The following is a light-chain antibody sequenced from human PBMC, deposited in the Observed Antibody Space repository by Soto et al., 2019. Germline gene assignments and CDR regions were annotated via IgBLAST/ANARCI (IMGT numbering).Light chain of an antibody. CDR3: QQYNIWPLT. CDR1: QSVSSN. Sequence: EIVMTQSPATLSVSPGERATLSCRASQSVSSNLAWYQQKPGQAPRFLIYGASTSATGIPARFSGSGSGTEFTLTISSLQSEDFAVYYCQQYNIWPLTFGGGTKVDIK. J-gene: IGKJ4*01. CDR2: GAS. V-gene: IGKV3-15*01.